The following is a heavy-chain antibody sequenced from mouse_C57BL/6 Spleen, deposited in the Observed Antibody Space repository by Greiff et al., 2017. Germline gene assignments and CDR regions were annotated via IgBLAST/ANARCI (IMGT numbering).Heavy chain of an antibody. CDR3: ARDFDGYWYFDV. J-gene: IGHJ1*03. CDR2: INYDGSST. V-gene: IGHV5-16*01. CDR1: GFTFSDYY. Sequence: EVHLVESEGGLVQPGSFMKLSCTASGFTFSDYYMAWVRQVPEKGLEWVANINYDGSSTYYLDSLKSRFIISRDNAKNILYLQMSSLKSEDTATYYCARDFDGYWYFDVWGTGTTVTVSS.